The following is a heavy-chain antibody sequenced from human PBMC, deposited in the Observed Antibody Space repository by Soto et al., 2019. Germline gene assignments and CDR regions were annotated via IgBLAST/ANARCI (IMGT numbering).Heavy chain of an antibody. CDR3: ARGRRGDYVPFDY. D-gene: IGHD4-17*01. J-gene: IGHJ4*02. Sequence: SSETLSLTCTVSGGSVSSYYWSWIRQPPGKGLEWIGCIYYSGSTNYNPSLKSRVTISVDTSKNQFSLKLSSVTAADTAVYYCARGRRGDYVPFDYWGQGTLVTVSS. CDR2: IYYSGST. CDR1: GGSVSSYY. V-gene: IGHV4-59*02.